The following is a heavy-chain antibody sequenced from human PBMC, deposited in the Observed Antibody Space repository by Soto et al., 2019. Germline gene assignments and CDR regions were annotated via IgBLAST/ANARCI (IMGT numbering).Heavy chain of an antibody. CDR2: IFSNDEK. V-gene: IGHV2-26*01. Sequence: QVTVKESGPVLVKPTETLTLTCTVSGFSLSNAGLGVSWIRQPPGKALEWLAHIFSNDEKSYSTSLKSRLTHSQDTSKSPVVLTMTNMDPVDTATYYCASTYSTSWYWFDPWGQGTLVTVSS. D-gene: IGHD6-13*01. J-gene: IGHJ5*02. CDR1: GFSLSNAGLG. CDR3: ASTYSTSWYWFDP.